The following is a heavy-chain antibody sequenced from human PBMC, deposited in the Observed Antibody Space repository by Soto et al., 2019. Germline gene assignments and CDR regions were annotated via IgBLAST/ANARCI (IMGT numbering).Heavy chain of an antibody. CDR2: IFYAGNT. CDR1: GGSISSSGAY. D-gene: IGHD6-13*01. Sequence: PSETLSLTCNVAGGSISSSGAYWAWFRQPPGKELEWIANIFYAGNTYYNPSLKSRVTVSVDTSKNQFSLKLDSVTAADTAVYYCARQAAAPGIDLWFDPWGQGTLVTVSS. V-gene: IGHV4-39*01. CDR3: ARQAAAPGIDLWFDP. J-gene: IGHJ5*02.